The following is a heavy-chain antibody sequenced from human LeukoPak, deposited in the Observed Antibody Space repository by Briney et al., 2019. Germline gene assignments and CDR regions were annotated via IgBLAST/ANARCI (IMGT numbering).Heavy chain of an antibody. V-gene: IGHV4-4*07. CDR1: VGSISSYY. CDR2: IYTSGST. D-gene: IGHD5-12*01. CDR3: ARDKPVATIGGLFDY. Sequence: SETLSLTCTVSVGSISSYYWSWLRQPAGKGLEWIGRIYTSGSTNYNPSLKRRVTMSVDTSKNQFSLKLSSVTAADTAVYYCARDKPVATIGGLFDYWGQGTLVSVS. J-gene: IGHJ4*02.